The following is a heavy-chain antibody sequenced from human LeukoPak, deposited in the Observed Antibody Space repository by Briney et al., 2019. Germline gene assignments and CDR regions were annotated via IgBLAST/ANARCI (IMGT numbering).Heavy chain of an antibody. Sequence: GGSLRLSCAASGFTFSSYGMHWVRQARGKGLEWVAVISYDGSNKYYADSVKGRFTISRDNSKNTLYLQMNSLRAEDTAVYYCAKEHGSGSYYFDYWGQGTLVTVSS. V-gene: IGHV3-30*18. CDR1: GFTFSSYG. CDR2: ISYDGSNK. CDR3: AKEHGSGSYYFDY. D-gene: IGHD3-10*01. J-gene: IGHJ4*02.